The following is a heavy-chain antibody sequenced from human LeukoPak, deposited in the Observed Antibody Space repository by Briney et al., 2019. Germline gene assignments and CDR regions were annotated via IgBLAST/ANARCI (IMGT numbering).Heavy chain of an antibody. J-gene: IGHJ4*02. CDR2: IRSKANSYAT. CDR3: TRPSIEYSSSSGYDY. D-gene: IGHD6-6*01. CDR1: GFTFSGSA. V-gene: IGHV3-73*01. Sequence: PGGSPRLSCAASGFTFSGSAMHWVRQASGKGLEWVGRIRSKANSYATAYAASVKGRFTISRDDSKNTAYLQMNSLKTEDTAVYYCTRPSIEYSSSSGYDYWGQGTLVTVSS.